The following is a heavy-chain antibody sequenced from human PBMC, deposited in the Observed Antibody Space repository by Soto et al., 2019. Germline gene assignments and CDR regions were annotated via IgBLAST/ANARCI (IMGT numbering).Heavy chain of an antibody. V-gene: IGHV3-23*01. D-gene: IGHD4-4*01. J-gene: IGHJ5*02. Sequence: EVQLLESGGGLVQPGGSLRLSCAASGFTFSSYAMSGVRQAPGKGLEWVSAISGSGGSTYYADSVKGRFSISRDNSKDTLYLQVNSLRAEDTAVYYCAKDRYDYIRGWFDPWGQGTLVTVSS. CDR3: AKDRYDYIRGWFDP. CDR2: ISGSGGST. CDR1: GFTFSSYA.